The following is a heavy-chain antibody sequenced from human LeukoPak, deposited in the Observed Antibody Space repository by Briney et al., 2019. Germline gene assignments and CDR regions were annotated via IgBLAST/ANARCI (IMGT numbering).Heavy chain of an antibody. V-gene: IGHV3-53*01. CDR1: GFNVSSNY. CDR3: ARAGGGYRYGYYYHFYMDV. J-gene: IGHJ6*03. D-gene: IGHD5-18*01. Sequence: PGGSLRLSCAASGFNVSSNYMSWVRQAPGKGLEWVSLLSSGGSAFHADSVKGRFTISRDNSKNTLYLQLNSLRAEDTAVYYCARAGGGYRYGYYYHFYMDVWGKGTTVTVSS. CDR2: LSSGGSA.